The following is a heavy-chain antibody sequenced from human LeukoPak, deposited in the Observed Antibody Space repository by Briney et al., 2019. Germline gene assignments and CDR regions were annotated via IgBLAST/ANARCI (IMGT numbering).Heavy chain of an antibody. J-gene: IGHJ4*02. V-gene: IGHV3-74*01. Sequence: GGSLRLSCAASGFTFSIYWMHWVRQAPGKGLVWVSRIKGDGSITHYADSVKGRFTISRDNAKNTLYLQMNSLRAEDTAVYYCARIGGDRDPFDYWGQGTLVTVSS. CDR3: ARIGGDRDPFDY. CDR2: IKGDGSIT. D-gene: IGHD2-21*02. CDR1: GFTFSIYW.